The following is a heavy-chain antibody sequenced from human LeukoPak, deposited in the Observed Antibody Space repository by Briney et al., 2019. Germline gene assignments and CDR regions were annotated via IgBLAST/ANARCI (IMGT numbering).Heavy chain of an antibody. V-gene: IGHV3-64*01. CDR1: GFTFSSYG. CDR2: ISSNGGST. D-gene: IGHD3-9*01. Sequence: PGGTLRLSCAASGFTFSSYGMSWVRQAPGKGLEYVSAISSNGGSTYYANSVKGRFTISRDNSKNTLYLQMGSLRAEDMAVYYCARDLHVLRYFDWLPPGGAFDIWGQGTMVTVSS. J-gene: IGHJ3*02. CDR3: ARDLHVLRYFDWLPPGGAFDI.